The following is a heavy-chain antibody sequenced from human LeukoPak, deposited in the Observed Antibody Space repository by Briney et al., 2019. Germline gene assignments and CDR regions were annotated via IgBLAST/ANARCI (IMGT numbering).Heavy chain of an antibody. Sequence: GGSLRLSCAASGYTFTSYAMHWVRQAPGQRLEWMGWINAGNGNTKYSQKFQGRVTITRDTSASTAYMELSSLRSEDTAVYYCAREPNYYDSSGYAYYFDYWGQGTLVTVSS. CDR3: AREPNYYDSSGYAYYFDY. CDR1: GYTFTSYA. V-gene: IGHV1-3*01. D-gene: IGHD3-22*01. CDR2: INAGNGNT. J-gene: IGHJ4*02.